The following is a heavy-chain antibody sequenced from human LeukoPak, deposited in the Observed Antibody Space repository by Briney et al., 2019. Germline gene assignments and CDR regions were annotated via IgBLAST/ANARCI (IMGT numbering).Heavy chain of an antibody. CDR2: IYPGDSDT. D-gene: IGHD3-22*01. Sequence: GESLKISCKGSGYSFTSYWIGWVRQMPGKGLERMGIIYPGDSDTRYSPSFQGQVTISADKSISTAYLQWSSLKASDTAMYYCARLYYYDSSGQNFDYWGQGTLVTVSS. V-gene: IGHV5-51*01. CDR3: ARLYYYDSSGQNFDY. CDR1: GYSFTSYW. J-gene: IGHJ4*02.